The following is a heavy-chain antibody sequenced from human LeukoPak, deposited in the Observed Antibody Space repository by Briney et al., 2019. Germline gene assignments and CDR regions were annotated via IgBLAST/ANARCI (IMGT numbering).Heavy chain of an antibody. CDR2: ISGSGTTI. V-gene: IGHV3-48*03. D-gene: IGHD3-16*01. CDR3: ARGTIMITFGDY. CDR1: GFTFSSYE. Sequence: PGRSLRLSCTASGFTFSSYEMNWVRQAPGKGLEWVSYISGSGTTIHYADSVKGRFTISRDNAKNSLYLQMNSLRAEDTAVYYCARGTIMITFGDYWGQGTLVTVSS. J-gene: IGHJ4*02.